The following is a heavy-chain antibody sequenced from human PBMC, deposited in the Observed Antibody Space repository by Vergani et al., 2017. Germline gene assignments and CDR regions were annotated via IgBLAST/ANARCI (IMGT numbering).Heavy chain of an antibody. V-gene: IGHV3-30*18. CDR3: AKDNVAVATYFDY. J-gene: IGHJ4*02. CDR1: GFTFSSYG. CDR2: ISYDGSNK. D-gene: IGHD6-19*01. Sequence: QVQLVESGGGVVQPGRSLRLSCAASGFTFSSYGMHWVRQAPGKGLEGVAVISYDGSNKYYADSVKGRFTISRDNSKNTLYLQMNSLRAEDTAVYYCAKDNVAVATYFDYWGQGTLVTVSS.